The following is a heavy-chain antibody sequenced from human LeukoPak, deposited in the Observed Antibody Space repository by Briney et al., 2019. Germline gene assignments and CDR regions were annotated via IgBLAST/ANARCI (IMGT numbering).Heavy chain of an antibody. CDR3: AKSDELRYFDWLSPYAGMDV. J-gene: IGHJ6*01. CDR1: GFTFSSYA. CDR2: ISGSGGST. V-gene: IGHV3-23*01. Sequence: GGSLRLSCAASGFTFSSYAMSWVSQAPGKGLEWVSAISGSGGSTYYADSVKGRFTIARDNSKNTLYLQMNSLRAEDTAVYYCAKSDELRYFDWLSPYAGMDVWGQGTTVTVSS. D-gene: IGHD3-9*01.